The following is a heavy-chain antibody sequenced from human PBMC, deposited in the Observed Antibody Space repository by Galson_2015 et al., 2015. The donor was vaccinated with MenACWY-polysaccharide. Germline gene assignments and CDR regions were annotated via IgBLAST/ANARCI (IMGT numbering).Heavy chain of an antibody. CDR2: ISWDSGST. CDR3: AKAMGGGGKQLVFDY. CDR1: GFTFADYT. D-gene: IGHD6-13*01. Sequence: SLRLSCAASGFTFADYTMHWVRQAPGKGLEWVSLISWDSGSTYYADSVKGRFTISRDNSKNSLYLQMNSLRTEDTALYYCAKAMGGGGKQLVFDYWGQGTLVTVSS. J-gene: IGHJ4*02. V-gene: IGHV3-43*01.